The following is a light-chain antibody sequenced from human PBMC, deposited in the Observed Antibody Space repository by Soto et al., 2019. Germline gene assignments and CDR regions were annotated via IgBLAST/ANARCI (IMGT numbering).Light chain of an antibody. CDR2: EVN. J-gene: IGLJ1*01. CDR3: SSYSTTSTLV. V-gene: IGLV2-14*01. CDR1: SSDVGGNDY. Sequence: QSALTQPASVSGSPGQSVTIPCTGASSDVGGNDYVSWYQQHPGKAPKLILYEVNNRPSGVSNLFSGYKSGNTASLIISGLQADDEADYYCSSYSTTSTLVFGSGTKLTVL.